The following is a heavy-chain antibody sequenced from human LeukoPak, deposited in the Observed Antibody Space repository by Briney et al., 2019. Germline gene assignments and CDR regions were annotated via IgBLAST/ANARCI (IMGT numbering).Heavy chain of an antibody. Sequence: PGGSLRLSCAASGFTFSRYWMTWVRQAPGKGLEWVSRINSDGSSTSYADSVKGRFTISRDNAKNTLYLQMNSLRAEDTAVYYCRMATASFDYWGQGTLVTVSS. D-gene: IGHD5-12*01. CDR2: INSDGSST. CDR1: GFTFSRYW. CDR3: RMATASFDY. J-gene: IGHJ4*02. V-gene: IGHV3-74*01.